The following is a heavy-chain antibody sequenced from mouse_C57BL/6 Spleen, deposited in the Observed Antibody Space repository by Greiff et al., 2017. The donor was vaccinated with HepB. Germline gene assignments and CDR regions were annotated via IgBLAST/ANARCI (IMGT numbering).Heavy chain of an antibody. CDR1: GYTFTDYY. CDR3: ARGRGAVVAGEYYFDY. Sequence: EVQLQQSGPELVKPGASVKISCKASGYTFTDYYMNWVKQSHGKSLEWIGDINPNNGGTSYNQKFKGKATLTVDKSSSTAYMELRSLTSEDSAVYYCARGRGAVVAGEYYFDYWGQGTTLTVSS. CDR2: INPNNGGT. V-gene: IGHV1-26*01. D-gene: IGHD1-1*01. J-gene: IGHJ2*01.